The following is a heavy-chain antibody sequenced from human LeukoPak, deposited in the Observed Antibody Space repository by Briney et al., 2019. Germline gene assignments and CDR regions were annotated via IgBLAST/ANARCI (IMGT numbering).Heavy chain of an antibody. CDR1: GFTFSSYA. V-gene: IGHV3-30*04. Sequence: GRSLRLSCAASGFTFSSYAMHWVRQAPGKGLEWVAVISYDGSNKYYADSVKGRFTISRDNSKNTLYLQMNSLRAEDTAVYYCARGLDTCFDYWGQGTLVTVSP. CDR2: ISYDGSNK. D-gene: IGHD6-19*01. J-gene: IGHJ4*02. CDR3: ARGLDTCFDY.